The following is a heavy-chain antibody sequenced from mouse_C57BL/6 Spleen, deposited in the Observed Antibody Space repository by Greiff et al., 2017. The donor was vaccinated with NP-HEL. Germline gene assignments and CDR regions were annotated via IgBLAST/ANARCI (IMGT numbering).Heavy chain of an antibody. CDR1: GYTFTSYW. D-gene: IGHD1-1*02. Sequence: VQLQQPGAELVKPGASVKLSCKASGYTFTSYWMHWVKQRPGQGLEWIGMIHPNSGSTNYNEKFKSKATLTVDKSSSTAYMQLSSLTSEDSAVYYCAREGWVYAMAYWGQGTSVTVSS. CDR2: IHPNSGST. V-gene: IGHV1-64*01. J-gene: IGHJ4*01. CDR3: AREGWVYAMAY.